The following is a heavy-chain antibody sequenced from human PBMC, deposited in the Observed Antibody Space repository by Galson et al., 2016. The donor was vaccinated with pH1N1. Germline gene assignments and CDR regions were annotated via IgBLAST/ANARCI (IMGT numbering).Heavy chain of an antibody. V-gene: IGHV1-46*01. CDR2: IDPGSGGT. CDR3: VGIKGGALDI. CDR1: GYTLTLYH. J-gene: IGHJ3*02. D-gene: IGHD3-16*01. Sequence: SVKVSCKASGYTLTLYHFHWVRQAPGQGLEWLGIIDPGSGGTNYNQKFQGRVTMTRDTSTNTVYVELSTLISEDTAMYYCVGIKGGALDIWGQGTKVIVSS.